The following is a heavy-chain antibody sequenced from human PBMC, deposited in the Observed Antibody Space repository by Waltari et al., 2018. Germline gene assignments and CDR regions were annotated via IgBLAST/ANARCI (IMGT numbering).Heavy chain of an antibody. CDR2: IYYSGVT. Sequence: QLQLQESGPGLVKPSETLSLTCTVSGGSISSSRYYWGWIRQSPGKGLEWIGSIYYSGVTYYNPPLKSRVTISGDTSKNQFSLKLSSVTAADTAVYYCARHWKRSGYRFDPWGQGTLVTVSS. J-gene: IGHJ5*02. CDR1: GGSISSSRYY. D-gene: IGHD5-12*01. V-gene: IGHV4-39*01. CDR3: ARHWKRSGYRFDP.